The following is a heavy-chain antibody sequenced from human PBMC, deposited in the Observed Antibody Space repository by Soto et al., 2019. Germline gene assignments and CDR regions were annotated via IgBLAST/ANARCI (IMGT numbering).Heavy chain of an antibody. Sequence: GASVKVSCKVSGYTLTELSMHWVRQAPGKGLEWMGGFDPEDGETIYAQKFQGRVTMTEDTSTDTAYMELSSLRSEDTAVYYCATVKRYRSSTSCYMRGLTYGMDVWGQGTTVTVSS. D-gene: IGHD2-2*02. CDR2: FDPEDGET. J-gene: IGHJ6*02. V-gene: IGHV1-24*01. CDR3: ATVKRYRSSTSCYMRGLTYGMDV. CDR1: GYTLTELS.